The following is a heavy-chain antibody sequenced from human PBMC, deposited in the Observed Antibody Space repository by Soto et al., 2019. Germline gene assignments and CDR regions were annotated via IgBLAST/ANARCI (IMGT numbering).Heavy chain of an antibody. V-gene: IGHV3-30*18. CDR2: ISYDGSNR. J-gene: IGHJ6*02. D-gene: IGHD3-10*01. CDR3: AKDEVRTLSLDAMDV. Sequence: PGGSLRLSCAASGFTFSTYGMHWVRQAPGKGLEWVALISYDGSNRNSADSVKGRFTISRDNSKNTLYLQMNSLRVEDTAVYYCAKDEVRTLSLDAMDVWGQGTTVTVSS. CDR1: GFTFSTYG.